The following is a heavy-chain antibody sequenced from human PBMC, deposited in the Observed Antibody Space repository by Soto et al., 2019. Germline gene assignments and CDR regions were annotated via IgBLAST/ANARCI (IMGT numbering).Heavy chain of an antibody. CDR1: GFTFSSYA. Sequence: GGSLRLSCAASGFTFSSYAMHWVRQAPGKGLEWVAVISYDGSNKYYADSVKGRFTISRDNSKNTLYLQMNSLRAEDTAVYHCAISIAPHYYYYGMDVWGQGTTVTVSS. J-gene: IGHJ6*02. V-gene: IGHV3-30-3*01. CDR3: AISIAPHYYYYGMDV. D-gene: IGHD6-6*01. CDR2: ISYDGSNK.